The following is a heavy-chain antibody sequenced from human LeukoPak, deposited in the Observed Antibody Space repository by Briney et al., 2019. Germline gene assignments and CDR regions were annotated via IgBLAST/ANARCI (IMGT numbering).Heavy chain of an antibody. CDR3: ARALGSHSGVWFDP. CDR1: GFTFNSYC. D-gene: IGHD1-14*01. V-gene: IGHV3-7*01. CDR2: IKQDGSDK. Sequence: GGSLRLSCAASGFTFNSYCMSWVRHVPGKGLEWVANIKQDGSDKYYVDSVKGRFTVSRDNAENSPYLQMSILRADDTAIYYCARALGSHSGVWFDPWGQGTLVTVSS. J-gene: IGHJ5*02.